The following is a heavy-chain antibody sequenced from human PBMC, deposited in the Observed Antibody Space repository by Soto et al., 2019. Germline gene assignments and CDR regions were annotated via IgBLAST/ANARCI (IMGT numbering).Heavy chain of an antibody. CDR1: GFSLSTSGVG. CDR3: AHRGVTMVRGVMIADI. CDR2: IYWNDDK. V-gene: IGHV2-5*01. Sequence: QITLKESGPTLVKPTQTLTLTCTFSGFSLSTSGVGVGWIRQPPGKALEWLALIYWNDDKRYSPSLKSRLTITKDTSKNQVVLTMTNMDPVDTATYYYAHRGVTMVRGVMIADIWGQGTMVTVSS. D-gene: IGHD3-10*01. J-gene: IGHJ3*02.